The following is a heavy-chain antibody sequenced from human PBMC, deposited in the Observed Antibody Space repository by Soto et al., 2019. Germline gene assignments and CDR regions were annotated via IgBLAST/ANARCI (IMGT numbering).Heavy chain of an antibody. CDR3: SRGTSIPASGDY. V-gene: IGHV1-18*01. CDR1: GYTFTNSG. Sequence: VQLVQSGAEVKKPGASVKVSCKASGYTFTNSGINWVRQAPGQGLEWLGWVSAYNGERRYAQRVQARVIMTTETSTTTAYMELRSLRSDDTAVYCCSRGTSIPASGDYWGQGTLVTVSS. CDR2: VSAYNGER. J-gene: IGHJ4*01. D-gene: IGHD6-6*01.